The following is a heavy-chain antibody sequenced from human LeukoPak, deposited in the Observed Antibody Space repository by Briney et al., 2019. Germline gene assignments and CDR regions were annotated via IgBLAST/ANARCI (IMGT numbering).Heavy chain of an antibody. CDR3: ARELGVGVIGDAFDM. CDR1: GFTVSSNY. J-gene: IGHJ3*02. CDR2: INTDGTRT. V-gene: IGHV3-74*01. Sequence: QSGGSLRLSCAASGFTVSSNYMSWVRQAPGKGLVWVSHINTDGTRTSYADSVKGRFTISRDNAKNTLSLQMDSLGTEDTAVYYCARELGVGVIGDAFDMWGQGTMVTVSS. D-gene: IGHD3-22*01.